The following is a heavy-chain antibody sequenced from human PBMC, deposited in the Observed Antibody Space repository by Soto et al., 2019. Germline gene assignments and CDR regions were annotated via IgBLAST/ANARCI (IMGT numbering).Heavy chain of an antibody. V-gene: IGHV3-74*03. CDR3: ARGGLQHALDV. CDR2: VNNDGTDT. Sequence: EVQLVESGGGLVQPGGSLRLSCAASGFTFSNYWMYWVRQAPGKGLVWVSRVNNDGTDTTHADSVKGRFTISRDNAENTLYLQMNSLRAEDTAVYCCARGGLQHALDVWAKGPRSPSP. J-gene: IGHJ6*02. CDR1: GFTFSNYW. D-gene: IGHD6-13*01.